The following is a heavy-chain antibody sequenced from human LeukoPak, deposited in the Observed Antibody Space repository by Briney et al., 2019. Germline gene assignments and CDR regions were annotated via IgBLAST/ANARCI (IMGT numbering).Heavy chain of an antibody. Sequence: GGSLRLSCAASGFTFSSYGMHWVRQAPGKGLEWVAVISYDGSNKYYADSVKGRFTISRDNSKNTLYLQMNSLRAEDTAVYYCAKDPDILTGYSHAYFDYWGQGTLVTVSS. CDR2: ISYDGSNK. J-gene: IGHJ4*02. CDR3: AKDPDILTGYSHAYFDY. CDR1: GFTFSSYG. V-gene: IGHV3-30*18. D-gene: IGHD3-9*01.